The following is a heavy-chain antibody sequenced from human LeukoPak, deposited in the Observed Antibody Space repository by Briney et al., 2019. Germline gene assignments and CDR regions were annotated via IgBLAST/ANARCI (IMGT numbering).Heavy chain of an antibody. CDR2: IYYSGST. Sequence: SETLSLTCTVSGGSISSYYWSWIRQPPGKGLEWIGYIYYSGSTNYNPSLKSRVTISVDTSKNQFSLKLSSVTAADTAVYYCARSRFLEWSNLGDAFDIWGQGTTVTVSS. D-gene: IGHD3-3*01. V-gene: IGHV4-59*01. J-gene: IGHJ3*02. CDR1: GGSISSYY. CDR3: ARSRFLEWSNLGDAFDI.